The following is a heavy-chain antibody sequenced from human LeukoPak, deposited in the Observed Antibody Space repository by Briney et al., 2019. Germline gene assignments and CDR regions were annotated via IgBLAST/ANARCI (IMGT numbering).Heavy chain of an antibody. CDR2: ISSSSSYI. J-gene: IGHJ4*02. CDR1: GFTFSSYS. Sequence: PGGSLRLSCAASGFTFSSYSMNWVRQAPGKGLEWVSSISSSSSYIYYADSVKGRFTIPRDNAKNSLYLQMNSLRAEDTAVYYCARDLYDSSGLDYWGQGTLVTVSS. D-gene: IGHD3-22*01. V-gene: IGHV3-21*01. CDR3: ARDLYDSSGLDY.